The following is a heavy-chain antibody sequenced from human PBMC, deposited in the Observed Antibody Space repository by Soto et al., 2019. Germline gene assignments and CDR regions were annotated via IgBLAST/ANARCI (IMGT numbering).Heavy chain of an antibody. CDR2: ISGRDDRT. V-gene: IGHV3-23*01. CDR3: GKDLLTTGIMVDS. J-gene: IGHJ4*02. Sequence: EVQLLESGGGLVQPGGSLRLSCAASGFTLSSYAMSWVRQAPGKGLEGVYIISGRDDRTYYADSMQGRFTISRDNSKNTQYLQLNSLRADDTDIYSCGKDLLTTGIMVDSWGQGTLVTVSS. CDR1: GFTLSSYA. D-gene: IGHD4-17*01.